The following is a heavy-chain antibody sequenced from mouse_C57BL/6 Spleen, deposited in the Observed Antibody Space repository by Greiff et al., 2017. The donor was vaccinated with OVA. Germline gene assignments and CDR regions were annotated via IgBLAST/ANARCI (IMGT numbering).Heavy chain of an antibody. CDR1: GYTFTSYW. D-gene: IGHD2-4*01. J-gene: IGHJ2*01. Sequence: QVQLQQPGAELVMPGASVKLSCKASGYTFTSYWMHWVKQRPGQGLEWIGEIDPSDSYTNYNQKFKGKSTLTVDKSSSTAYMQLSSLTSEDAAVYYCARGSYDYDVGGYFDYWGQGTTLTVSS. V-gene: IGHV1-69*01. CDR2: IDPSDSYT. CDR3: ARGSYDYDVGGYFDY.